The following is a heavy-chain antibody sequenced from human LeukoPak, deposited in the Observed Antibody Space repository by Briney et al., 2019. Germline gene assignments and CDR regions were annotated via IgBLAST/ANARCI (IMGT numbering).Heavy chain of an antibody. CDR2: ISWDGGIT. J-gene: IGHJ4*02. V-gene: IGHV3-43D*03. CDR1: GFTFDDYA. D-gene: IGHD5-12*01. Sequence: PGGSLRLSCAASGFTFDDYAMHWVRQAPGKGLEWVSLISWDGGITYYADSVKGRFTVSRDNIKNSQYLQMSSLRAEDTAFYYCAKDMRRVYSGYDLGHFFDYWGQGTLVTVSS. CDR3: AKDMRRVYSGYDLGHFFDY.